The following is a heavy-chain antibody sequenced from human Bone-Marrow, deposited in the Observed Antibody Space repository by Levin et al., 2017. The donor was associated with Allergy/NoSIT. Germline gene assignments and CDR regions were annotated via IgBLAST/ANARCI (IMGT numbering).Heavy chain of an antibody. J-gene: IGHJ3*02. CDR1: GFTFSNYA. Sequence: GESLKISCAASGFTFSNYAMSWVRQAPGKGLEWVAGFRDTRYTNYADSVNGRFTISRDNSRNMFYLQMNSLRAEATAVYYGARFAQPAGVYDSSDSFDIWGQGTMVTVSS. CDR2: FRDTRYT. V-gene: IGHV3-23*01. D-gene: IGHD3-22*01. CDR3: ARFAQPAGVYDSSDSFDI.